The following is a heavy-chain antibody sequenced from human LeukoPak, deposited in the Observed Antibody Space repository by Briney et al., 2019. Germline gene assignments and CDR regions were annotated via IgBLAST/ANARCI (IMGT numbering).Heavy chain of an antibody. V-gene: IGHV3-48*01. D-gene: IGHD6-13*01. Sequence: GGSLRLSCAASGFTFSSYSVNWVRQAPGKGLQWLSYISSGSSTIYYADSVKGRFTISRDNAKNSPYLQMNSLRAEDTAVYYCARTSSWYFFDYWGQGTLVTVSS. CDR1: GFTFSSYS. CDR3: ARTSSWYFFDY. J-gene: IGHJ4*02. CDR2: ISSGSSTI.